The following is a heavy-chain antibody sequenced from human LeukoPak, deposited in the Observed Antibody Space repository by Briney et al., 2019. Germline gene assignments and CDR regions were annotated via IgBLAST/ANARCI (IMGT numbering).Heavy chain of an antibody. Sequence: TPSETLSLTCTVSGGSISSSSYYWGWIRQPPGKGLEWIGSIYYSGSTYYNPSLKSRVTISVDTSKNQFSLKLSSVTAADTAVYYCASTMVRGVINYWGQGTLVTVSS. D-gene: IGHD3-10*01. CDR1: GGSISSSSYY. CDR2: IYYSGST. J-gene: IGHJ4*02. CDR3: ASTMVRGVINY. V-gene: IGHV4-39*01.